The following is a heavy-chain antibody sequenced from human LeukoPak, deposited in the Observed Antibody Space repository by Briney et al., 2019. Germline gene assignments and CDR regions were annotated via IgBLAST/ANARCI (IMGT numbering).Heavy chain of an antibody. CDR2: IFTSGST. D-gene: IGHD2-21*01. Sequence: PSETLSLTCTVSGGSISSYYWSWIRQPPEKGLEWIGYIFTSGSTNYNPSLKSRVTISVDTSKNQFSLKLSSVTAADTAVYHCARRGPRSTYFDYWGQGTLVTVSS. J-gene: IGHJ4*02. CDR3: ARRGPRSTYFDY. V-gene: IGHV4-4*09. CDR1: GGSISSYY.